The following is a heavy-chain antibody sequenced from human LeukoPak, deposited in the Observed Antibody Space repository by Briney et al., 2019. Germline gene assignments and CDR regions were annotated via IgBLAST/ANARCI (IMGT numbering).Heavy chain of an antibody. J-gene: IGHJ4*02. CDR1: GFTFSSYA. D-gene: IGHD5-12*01. V-gene: IGHV3-30*04. CDR2: ISYDGSNK. CDR3: ARDRGSPLRKPIPRDYYFDY. Sequence: RRTLRLSCAASGFTFSSYAMHGVRQAPGKGLEWVAVISYDGSNKYYADSVKGRFTISRDNTKNTLYLQMNSLTAEDTAVYYRARDRGSPLRKPIPRDYYFDYWGQGTLVTVYS.